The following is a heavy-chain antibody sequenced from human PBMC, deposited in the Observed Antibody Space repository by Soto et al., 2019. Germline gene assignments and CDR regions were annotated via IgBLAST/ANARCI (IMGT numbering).Heavy chain of an antibody. D-gene: IGHD2-15*01. CDR3: ARDGYCSGGSCYSVPVFDY. V-gene: IGHV3-33*01. Sequence: VSTFSSLGVQGVSQVPGKGLEWVAVIWYDGSNKYYADSVKGRFTISRDNSKNTLYLQMNSLRAEDTAVYYCARDGYCSGGSCYSVPVFDYWGQGT. J-gene: IGHJ4*02. CDR1: VSTFSSLG. CDR2: IWYDGSNK.